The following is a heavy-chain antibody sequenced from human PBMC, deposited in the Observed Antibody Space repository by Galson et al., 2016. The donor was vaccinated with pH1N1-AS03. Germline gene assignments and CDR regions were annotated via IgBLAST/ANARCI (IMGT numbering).Heavy chain of an antibody. V-gene: IGHV3-7*01. J-gene: IGHJ4*02. CDR2: IKQDGSVE. CDR3: ARAVGGGDSF. CDR1: GFTFSSYW. D-gene: IGHD4-23*01. Sequence: SLRLSCAASGFTFSSYWMTWVRQAPGKGLEWLANIKQDGSVEYYVDSVKGRFTISRDNAKNSLYLQMNSLRDEDTAVYYCARAVGGGDSFWGQGTLVTVSA.